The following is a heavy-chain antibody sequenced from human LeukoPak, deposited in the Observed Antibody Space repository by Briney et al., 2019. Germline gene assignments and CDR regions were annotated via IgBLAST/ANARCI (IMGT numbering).Heavy chain of an antibody. V-gene: IGHV1-46*01. Sequence: APVKVSCKASGFTFSNYYMHWVRQAPGQGLEWMGIINPSGGSTSYAQKFQGRVTMTRDTSTSTVYMELSSLRSEDTAVYYCARGLPIAAAGIDPGAFDIWGQGTMVTVSS. CDR1: GFTFSNYY. J-gene: IGHJ3*02. CDR2: INPSGGST. D-gene: IGHD6-13*01. CDR3: ARGLPIAAAGIDPGAFDI.